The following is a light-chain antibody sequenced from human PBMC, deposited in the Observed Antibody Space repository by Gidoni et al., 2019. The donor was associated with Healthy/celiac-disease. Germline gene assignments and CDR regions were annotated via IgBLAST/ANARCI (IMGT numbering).Light chain of an antibody. CDR1: SRYVGGCNY. Sequence: QSALTQPASVSGSPGQSITISCTGTSRYVGGCNYVSWYQQHPGKAPNLMIYEVSNRPSGVSNRFSGSKSGNTASLTISGLQAEDEADYYCSSYTSSSTVVFGGGTKLTVL. V-gene: IGLV2-14*01. J-gene: IGLJ2*01. CDR2: EVS. CDR3: SSYTSSSTVV.